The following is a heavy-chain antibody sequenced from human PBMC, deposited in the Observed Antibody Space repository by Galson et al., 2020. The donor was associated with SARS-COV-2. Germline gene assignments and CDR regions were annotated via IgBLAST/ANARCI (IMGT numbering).Heavy chain of an antibody. CDR1: GYTLTELS. CDR2: FDPEDGET. Sequence: ASVKVSCKVSGYTLTELSMHWVLQAPGKGLEWMGGFDPEDGETIYAQKFQGRVTMTEDTSTDTAYMELSSLRSEDTAVYYCATGPWYNWNYGQVCWGQGTLVTVSS. D-gene: IGHD1-7*01. J-gene: IGHJ4*02. CDR3: ATGPWYNWNYGQVC. V-gene: IGHV1-24*01.